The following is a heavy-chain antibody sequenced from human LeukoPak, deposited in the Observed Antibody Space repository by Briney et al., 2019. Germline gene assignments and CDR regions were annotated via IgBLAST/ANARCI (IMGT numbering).Heavy chain of an antibody. Sequence: GASVKVSCKASGYTFTSYDINWVRQATGQGLEWMGWINPNSGNTGYAQKFQGRVTITRNTSISTAYMELSSLRSEDTAVYYCARYYYDSSGYYYVSWGQGTLVTVSS. CDR3: ARYYYDSSGYYYVS. CDR1: GYTFTSYD. D-gene: IGHD3-22*01. J-gene: IGHJ5*02. V-gene: IGHV1-8*01. CDR2: INPNSGNT.